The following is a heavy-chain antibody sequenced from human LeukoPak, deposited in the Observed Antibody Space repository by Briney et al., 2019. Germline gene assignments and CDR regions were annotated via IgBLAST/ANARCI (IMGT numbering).Heavy chain of an antibody. Sequence: GSLRLSCAASGFTFSSYEMNWVRQAPGKGLEWVSYISSSGSTIYYADSVKGRFTISRDNAKNSLYLQMNSLRAEDTAVYYCARSPGSYYNPFDYWGQGTLVTVSS. CDR3: ARSPGSYYNPFDY. CDR2: ISSSGSTI. V-gene: IGHV3-48*03. J-gene: IGHJ4*02. D-gene: IGHD3-10*01. CDR1: GFTFSSYE.